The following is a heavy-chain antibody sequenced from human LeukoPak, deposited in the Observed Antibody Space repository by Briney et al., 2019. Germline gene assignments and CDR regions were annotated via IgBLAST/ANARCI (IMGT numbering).Heavy chain of an antibody. CDR2: IYYSGST. Sequence: SETLSLTCTVSGGSISSSSYYWSWIRQPPGKGLEWIGYIYYSGSTNYNPSLKSRVTISVDTSKNQFSLKLSSVTAADTAVYYCARGYYDFWSGYAFDIWGQGTMVTVSS. J-gene: IGHJ3*02. V-gene: IGHV4-61*01. CDR1: GGSISSSSYY. D-gene: IGHD3-3*01. CDR3: ARGYYDFWSGYAFDI.